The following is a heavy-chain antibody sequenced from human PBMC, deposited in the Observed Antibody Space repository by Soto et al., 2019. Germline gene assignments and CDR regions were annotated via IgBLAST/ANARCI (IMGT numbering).Heavy chain of an antibody. Sequence: SETLSLTCAVSGGSISSGGYSWSWIRQPPGKGLEWIGYIYHSGSTYYNPSLKSRVTISVDRSKNQFSLKLSSVTAADTAVYYCARTVYTWILSFDPWGQGTLVTVSS. D-gene: IGHD3-3*01. CDR1: GGSISSGGYS. CDR2: IYHSGST. CDR3: ARTVYTWILSFDP. J-gene: IGHJ5*02. V-gene: IGHV4-30-2*01.